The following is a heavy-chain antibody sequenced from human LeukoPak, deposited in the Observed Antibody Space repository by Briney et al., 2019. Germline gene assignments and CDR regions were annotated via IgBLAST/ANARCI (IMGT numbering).Heavy chain of an antibody. V-gene: IGHV4-59*12. J-gene: IGHJ4*02. CDR1: GGSISSYY. Sequence: SETLSLTWTVSGGSISSYYWSWIRQPPGKGLEWIGYIYYSGSTNYNPSLKSRVTISVDTSKNQFSLKLSSVTAADTAVYYCARDLGYYDSSGVFDYWGQGTLVTVSS. D-gene: IGHD3-22*01. CDR3: ARDLGYYDSSGVFDY. CDR2: IYYSGST.